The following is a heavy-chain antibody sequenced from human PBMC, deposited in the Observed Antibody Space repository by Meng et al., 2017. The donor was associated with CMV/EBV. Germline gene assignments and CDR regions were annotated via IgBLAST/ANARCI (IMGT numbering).Heavy chain of an antibody. D-gene: IGHD6-13*01. CDR1: GYTFTGYY. Sequence: ALVKVSCKASGYTFTGYYMHWVRQAPGQGLEWMGWINPNSGGTNYAQKFQGRVTMTRDTSISTAYMELSRLRSDDTAVYYCARVIAAAGTRTPGYYGMDVWGQGTTVTVSS. CDR2: INPNSGGT. CDR3: ARVIAAAGTRTPGYYGMDV. V-gene: IGHV1-2*02. J-gene: IGHJ6*02.